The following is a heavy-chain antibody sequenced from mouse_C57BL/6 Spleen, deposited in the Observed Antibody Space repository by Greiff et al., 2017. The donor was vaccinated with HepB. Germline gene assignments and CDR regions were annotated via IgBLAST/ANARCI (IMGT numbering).Heavy chain of an antibody. CDR3: TRDYGSSYYFDY. J-gene: IGHJ2*01. CDR1: GYTFTSYG. D-gene: IGHD1-1*01. V-gene: IGHV1-81*01. CDR2: IYPRSGNT. Sequence: QVQLKESGAELARPGASVKLSCKASGYTFTSYGISWVKQRTGQGLEWIGEIYPRSGNTYYNEKFKGKAILTADKSSSTAYMELRSLTSEDSAVYYCTRDYGSSYYFDYWGQGTTLTVSS.